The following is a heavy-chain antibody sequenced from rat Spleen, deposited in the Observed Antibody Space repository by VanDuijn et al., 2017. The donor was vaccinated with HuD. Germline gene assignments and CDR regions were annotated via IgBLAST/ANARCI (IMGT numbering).Heavy chain of an antibody. Sequence: EVQLVESGGGQVQPGRSLKLSCAASGFTFSSFAMAWVRQAPKKGLEWVATITSGGSNTYYPDSVKGRFTISRDNAKNTLYLQMDSLRSEDTATYYCARHEDYYSIYPHWYFDFWGPGTMVTVSS. CDR3: ARHEDYYSIYPHWYFDF. J-gene: IGHJ1*01. CDR1: GFTFSSFA. CDR2: ITSGGSNT. D-gene: IGHD1-2*01. V-gene: IGHV5S13*01.